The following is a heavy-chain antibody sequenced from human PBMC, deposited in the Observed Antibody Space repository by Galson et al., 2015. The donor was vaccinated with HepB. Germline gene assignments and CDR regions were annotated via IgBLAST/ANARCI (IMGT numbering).Heavy chain of an antibody. Sequence: SLRLSCAASGFTFSSYGMHWVRQAPGKGLEWVAVISYDGSNKYYADSVKGRFTISRDNSKNTLYLQMNSLRAEDTAVYYCAKAAGLHQTGRIDYWGQGTLVTVSS. CDR1: GFTFSSYG. CDR3: AKAAGLHQTGRIDY. D-gene: IGHD4-11*01. CDR2: ISYDGSNK. V-gene: IGHV3-30*18. J-gene: IGHJ4*02.